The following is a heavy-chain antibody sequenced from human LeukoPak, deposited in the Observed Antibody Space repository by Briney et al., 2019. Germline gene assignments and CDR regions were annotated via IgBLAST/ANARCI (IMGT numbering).Heavy chain of an antibody. D-gene: IGHD2-15*01. J-gene: IGHJ4*02. CDR2: IYSSGNT. Sequence: SETLSLTCTVSGGSISSFYWSWIRQPAGKGLEWIGRIYSSGNTNYNPSLKSRVTMSVDTSKNQFSLKLSSVTAADTAVYYCAREVVIAATYDHWGQGTLVTVSS. CDR3: AREVVIAATYDH. CDR1: GGSISSFY. V-gene: IGHV4-4*07.